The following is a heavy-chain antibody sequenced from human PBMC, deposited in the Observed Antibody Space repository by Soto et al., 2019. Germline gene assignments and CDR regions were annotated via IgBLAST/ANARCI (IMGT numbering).Heavy chain of an antibody. CDR2: IYYSGST. Sequence: SVTLSLTCPVSGGSISSGGYYWRWIRQHPAKGLEWMGYIYYSGSTYYSPSLKSRITISVDTSKNQFSLKLSSVTAADTAVYYCARDRWSPDYYYYGMDVWGQGTTVTVSS. CDR1: GGSISSGGYY. J-gene: IGHJ6*02. D-gene: IGHD2-15*01. CDR3: ARDRWSPDYYYYGMDV. V-gene: IGHV4-31*03.